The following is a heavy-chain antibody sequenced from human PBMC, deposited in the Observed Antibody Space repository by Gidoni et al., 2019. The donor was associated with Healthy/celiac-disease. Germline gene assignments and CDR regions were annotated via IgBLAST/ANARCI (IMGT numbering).Heavy chain of an antibody. J-gene: IGHJ4*02. D-gene: IGHD6-13*01. V-gene: IGHV3-33*01. CDR3: ARDQVSGGTIAAATFDY. Sequence: QVQLVESGGGVVQPGRFLRLSCAASGFTFSSYGMHWVRQAPGKGLEWAAVIWYDGSNKYYADSVKGRFTISRDNSKNTLYLQMNSLRAEDTAVYYCARDQVSGGTIAAATFDYWGQGTLVTVSS. CDR2: IWYDGSNK. CDR1: GFTFSSYG.